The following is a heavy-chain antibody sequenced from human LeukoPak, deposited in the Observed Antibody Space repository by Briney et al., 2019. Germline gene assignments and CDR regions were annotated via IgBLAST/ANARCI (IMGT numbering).Heavy chain of an antibody. J-gene: IGHJ4*02. Sequence: SETLSLTCTVSGGSISSYYWSWIRQPPGKGLEWLGYIYYSGSTNYNPSLKSRVTISVDPYKNQFSLKLSPVTAADTAVDYCARLGYDSSALDYWDQGTVVTV. V-gene: IGHV4-59*08. D-gene: IGHD3-22*01. CDR1: GGSISSYY. CDR2: IYYSGST. CDR3: ARLGYDSSALDY.